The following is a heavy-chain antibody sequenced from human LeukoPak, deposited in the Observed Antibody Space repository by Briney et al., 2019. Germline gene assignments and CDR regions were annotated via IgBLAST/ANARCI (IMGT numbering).Heavy chain of an antibody. V-gene: IGHV4-39*01. Sequence: SETLSLTCTVSGGSISTGSFYWGWIRQSPGKGLEWIGSIFYTEKTHYNTSLKSRVTISVDMSQNKFSLSLGSVTAADTALYYCASLDPCYFDRGSCTYYYSMDVWGQGTTVTVSS. D-gene: IGHD3-22*01. CDR3: ASLDPCYFDRGSCTYYYSMDV. CDR1: GGSISTGSFY. J-gene: IGHJ6*02. CDR2: IFYTEKT.